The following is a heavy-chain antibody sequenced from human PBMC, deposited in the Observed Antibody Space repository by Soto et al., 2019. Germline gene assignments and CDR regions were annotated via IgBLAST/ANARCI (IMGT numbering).Heavy chain of an antibody. Sequence: QVQLVQSGAEVKKPGSSVKVSCKASGGTFSSYAISWVRQAPGQGLEWMGGVIPIFGTANCAQKFQGRVKLTEHKSTHTAYMELSSLKSEDTAVYYYATELRYSSSSDGDYYYYGMDVWGQGTTVTVSS. CDR3: ATELRYSSSSDGDYYYYGMDV. CDR2: VIPIFGTA. D-gene: IGHD6-6*01. CDR1: GGTFSSYA. V-gene: IGHV1-69*06. J-gene: IGHJ6*02.